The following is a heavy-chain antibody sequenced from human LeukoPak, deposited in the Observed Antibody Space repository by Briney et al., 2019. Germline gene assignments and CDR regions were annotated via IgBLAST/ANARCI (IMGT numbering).Heavy chain of an antibody. V-gene: IGHV1-69*05. CDR2: IIPIFGTA. CDR3: ARDQLGTYRYFDY. J-gene: IGHJ4*02. CDR1: GGTFSSYA. Sequence: ASVKVSCKASGGTFSSYAISWVRQAPGQGLEWMGGIIPIFGTANYAQKFQGRVTITTDESTSTAYMELSSLRSGDTAVYYCARDQLGTYRYFDYWGQGTLVTVSS. D-gene: IGHD7-27*01.